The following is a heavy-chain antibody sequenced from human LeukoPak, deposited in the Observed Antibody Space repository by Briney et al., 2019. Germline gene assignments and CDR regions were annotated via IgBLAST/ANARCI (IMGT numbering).Heavy chain of an antibody. V-gene: IGHV3-30-3*01. J-gene: IGHJ4*02. D-gene: IGHD2-8*01. Sequence: GGSLRLSCAASGFTFSSYAMHWVRQAPGKGLEWVAVISYDGSNKYYADSVKGRFTISRDNSKNTLYLQMNSLRAGDTAVYYCARDGPNKGAFDYWGQGTLVTVSS. CDR3: ARDGPNKGAFDY. CDR2: ISYDGSNK. CDR1: GFTFSSYA.